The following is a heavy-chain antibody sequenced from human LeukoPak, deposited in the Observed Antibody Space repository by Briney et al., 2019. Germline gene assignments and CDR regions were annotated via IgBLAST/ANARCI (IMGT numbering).Heavy chain of an antibody. D-gene: IGHD3-10*01. CDR2: INPSGSST. V-gene: IGHV1-46*01. CDR1: GYTFTSHY. J-gene: IGHJ4*02. CDR3: AREPSPMVRGYSPAY. Sequence: ASVKVSCKASGYTFTSHYMHWVRQAPGQGLEWMGLINPSGSSTLYAQKFQGRVTMTRDTSTSTVYMELSSLRSEDTAVFYCAREPSPMVRGYSPAYWGQGTLVTVSS.